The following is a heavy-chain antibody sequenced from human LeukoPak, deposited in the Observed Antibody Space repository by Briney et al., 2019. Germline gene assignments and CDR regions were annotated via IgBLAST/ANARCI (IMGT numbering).Heavy chain of an antibody. CDR1: GYSFTSYW. CDR2: IYPGDSDT. V-gene: IGHV5-51*01. CDR3: ARPLVGGGYDRGGSAFDI. D-gene: IGHD1-26*01. Sequence: GESLKISCKGSGYSFTSYWVGWVRQMPGKGLEWMGIIYPGDSDTRYSPSFQGQVTISADKSISTAYLQWSSLKASDTAMYYCARPLVGGGYDRGGSAFDIWGQGTMVTVSS. J-gene: IGHJ3*02.